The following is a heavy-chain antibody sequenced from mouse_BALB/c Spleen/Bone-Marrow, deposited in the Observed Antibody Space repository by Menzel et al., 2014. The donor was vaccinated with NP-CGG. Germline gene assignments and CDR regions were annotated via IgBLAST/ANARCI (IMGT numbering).Heavy chain of an antibody. Sequence: QVQLTESGPGLVQPSPSLSITCTVSGLSISNYAVHWVGQSPGKGLEWLVVIWSGGNRDYNAAFISRLSISKDNSKSQVFFKMSSLQPNDTAIYYCARNYDFGDYYDMDYWGQGTSVTVSS. CDR2: IWSGGNR. V-gene: IGHV2-2*02. CDR1: GLSISNYA. J-gene: IGHJ4*01. CDR3: ARNYDFGDYYDMDY. D-gene: IGHD2-4*01.